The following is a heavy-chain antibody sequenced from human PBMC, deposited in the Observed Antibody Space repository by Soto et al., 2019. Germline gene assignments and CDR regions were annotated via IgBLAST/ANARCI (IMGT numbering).Heavy chain of an antibody. CDR2: IYHNGRT. CDR1: GASVTGTTYY. D-gene: IGHD1-7*01. J-gene: IGHJ5*02. CDR3: VRQVTGTRMFNWFDP. V-gene: IGHV4-39*01. Sequence: QLQLQESGPGLVKPSETLSLTCSVSGASVTGTTYYWGWIRQSPGNGLEWIGNIYHNGRTDYNPSLKNRFASAIDASKTQFSLRLNSVTAADTAMYYCVRQVTGTRMFNWFDPWGQGTLVTVSS.